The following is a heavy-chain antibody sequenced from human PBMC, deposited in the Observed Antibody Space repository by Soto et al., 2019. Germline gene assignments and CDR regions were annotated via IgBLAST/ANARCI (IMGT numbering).Heavy chain of an antibody. CDR2: FDPEDGET. CDR3: ATKTILYCSGGSCANFDY. V-gene: IGHV1-24*01. J-gene: IGHJ4*02. Sequence: ASVKVSCKVSGYTLTELSMHWVRQAPGKGLEWMGGFDPEDGETIYAQKFQGRVTMTEDTSTDTAYMELSSLRSEDTAVYYCATKTILYCSGGSCANFDYCGQGTLVPVYS. D-gene: IGHD2-15*01. CDR1: GYTLTELS.